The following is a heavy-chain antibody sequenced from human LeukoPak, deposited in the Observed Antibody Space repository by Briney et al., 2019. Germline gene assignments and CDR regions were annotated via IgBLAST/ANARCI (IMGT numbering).Heavy chain of an antibody. CDR1: GFTFSSYG. CDR3: ARDQGDSGYVRRHFDL. V-gene: IGHV3-33*01. Sequence: PGGSLRLSCAASGFTFSSYGMHWVRQAPGKGLEWVAVIWYDGSNKYYADSVKGRFTISRDNSKNTLYLQMNSLRAEDTAVYYCARDQGDSGYVRRHFDLWGRGTLVTVSS. D-gene: IGHD5-12*01. CDR2: IWYDGSNK. J-gene: IGHJ2*01.